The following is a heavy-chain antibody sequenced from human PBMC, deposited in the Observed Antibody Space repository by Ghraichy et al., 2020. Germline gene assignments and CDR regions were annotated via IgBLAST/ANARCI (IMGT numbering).Heavy chain of an antibody. CDR3: ARDGDTVQLVGLPWFDP. V-gene: IGHV3-7*03. CDR1: GFTFSRYW. Sequence: GALRLSCAASGFTFSRYWMTWVRQAPGKGLEWVANIKQDGGEKYYVDSVKGRFTISRDNAKNSLYLQMNSLRADDTAVYYCARDGDTVQLVGLPWFDPWGQGTLVTVSS. D-gene: IGHD5-18*01. J-gene: IGHJ5*02. CDR2: IKQDGGEK.